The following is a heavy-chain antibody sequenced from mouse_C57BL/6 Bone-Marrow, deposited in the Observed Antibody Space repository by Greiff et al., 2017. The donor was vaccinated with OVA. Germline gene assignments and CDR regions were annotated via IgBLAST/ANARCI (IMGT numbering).Heavy chain of an antibody. J-gene: IGHJ4*01. D-gene: IGHD2-4*01. CDR1: GYTFTSYW. V-gene: IGHV1-61*01. CDR3: ARGGVGLRAYYYAMDY. Sequence: QVQLQQPGAELVRPGSSVKLSCKASGYTFTSYWMDWVKQRPGQGLEWIGNIYPSDSETHYNQKFKDKATLTVDKSSSTAYMQLSSLTSEDSAVYYCARGGVGLRAYYYAMDYWGQGTSVTVSS. CDR2: IYPSDSET.